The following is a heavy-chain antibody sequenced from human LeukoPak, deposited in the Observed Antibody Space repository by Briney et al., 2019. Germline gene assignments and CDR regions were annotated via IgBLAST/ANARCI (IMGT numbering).Heavy chain of an antibody. J-gene: IGHJ3*02. V-gene: IGHV3-53*01. CDR3: ARESSSWVERAFDI. Sequence: GGSLRLSCAASGFTVSSNYMSWVRQAPGKGLEWVSVIYSGGSTYYADSVKGRFTISRDNSKNTLYLQMNSLRAEDTAVYYCARESSSWVERAFDIWGQGTMVTVSS. CDR1: GFTVSSNY. CDR2: IYSGGST. D-gene: IGHD6-13*01.